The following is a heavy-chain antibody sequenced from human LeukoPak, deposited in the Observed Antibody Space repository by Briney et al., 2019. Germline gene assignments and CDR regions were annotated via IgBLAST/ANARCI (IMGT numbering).Heavy chain of an antibody. Sequence: SETLSLTCTVSGGSISSGDYYWSWIRQPPGKGLEWIGYIYYSGSTNYNPSLKSRVTISVDTSKNQFSLKLSSVTAADTAVYYCVRDHYYDSSGYTFRHWGQGTLVTVSS. CDR2: IYYSGST. D-gene: IGHD3-22*01. J-gene: IGHJ1*01. V-gene: IGHV4-61*08. CDR1: GGSISSGDYY. CDR3: VRDHYYDSSGYTFRH.